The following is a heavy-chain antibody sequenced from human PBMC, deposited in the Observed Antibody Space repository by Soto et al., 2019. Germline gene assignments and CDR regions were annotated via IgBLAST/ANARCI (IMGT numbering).Heavy chain of an antibody. V-gene: IGHV4-59*01. J-gene: IGHJ3*02. Sequence: PSETLSLTCTVSSGSMSGYYWNWIRQPPGKGLEWIGYIYYSGGTNYNPSLKSRVTISVDTSKNQFSLKLSSVTAADTAVYYCARAGDYDFWSGYSNDAFDIWGQGTMVTVSS. CDR2: IYYSGGT. CDR1: SGSMSGYY. D-gene: IGHD3-3*01. CDR3: ARAGDYDFWSGYSNDAFDI.